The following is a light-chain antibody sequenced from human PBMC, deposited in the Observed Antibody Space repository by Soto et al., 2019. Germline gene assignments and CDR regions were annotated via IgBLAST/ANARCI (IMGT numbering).Light chain of an antibody. Sequence: EIVLTQSPGTLSLSPGERATLSCRASQSVSSSYLAWYQQKPGQAPRLFIYASSIRATGIPDRFSGSGSGTDFTLTISRLEPEDFAVYYCHQYGNSPLTFGGGTRLEIK. V-gene: IGKV3-20*01. CDR2: ASS. J-gene: IGKJ4*01. CDR1: QSVSSSY. CDR3: HQYGNSPLT.